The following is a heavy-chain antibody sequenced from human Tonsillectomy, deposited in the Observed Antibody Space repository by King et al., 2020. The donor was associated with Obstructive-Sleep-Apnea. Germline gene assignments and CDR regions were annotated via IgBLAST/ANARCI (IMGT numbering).Heavy chain of an antibody. J-gene: IGHJ4*02. D-gene: IGHD5-18*01. CDR1: GFTFSNYS. CDR2: ISYDGSNK. CDR3: ARDHGYSYGYIDYYFDY. Sequence: VQLVESGGGVVQPGRSLRLSCAASGFTFSNYSMHWVRQAPGKGREGVEIISYDGSNKYKEYSVKGRFTISRDDSKNTLYLQMNSLRAEDTAVYYCARDHGYSYGYIDYYFDYWGQGTLVTVSS. V-gene: IGHV3-30-3*01.